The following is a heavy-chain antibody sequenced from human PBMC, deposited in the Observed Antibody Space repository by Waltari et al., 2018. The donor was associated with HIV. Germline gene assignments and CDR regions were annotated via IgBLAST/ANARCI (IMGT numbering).Heavy chain of an antibody. V-gene: IGHV4-39*02. CDR1: GGSISSSSYY. CDR2: IYYSGSS. J-gene: IGHJ5*02. Sequence: QLQLQESGPGLVKPSETLSLTCTVSGGSISSSSYYWGWIRQPPGKGLEWIGSIYYSGSSYDNPSLKSRVTISVDTSKNQFSLKLSSVTAADTAVYYCATEGIAGGWFDPWGQGTLVTVSS. D-gene: IGHD6-13*01. CDR3: ATEGIAGGWFDP.